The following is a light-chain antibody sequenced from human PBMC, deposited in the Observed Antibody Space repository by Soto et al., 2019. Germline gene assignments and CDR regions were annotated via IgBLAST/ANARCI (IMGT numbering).Light chain of an antibody. CDR2: GTS. CDR3: QSYDFTLGAFWV. CDR1: SSNIGAGYD. Sequence: QSVLTQPPSVSGAPGQRVTISCTGSSSNIGAGYDVHWYQQFPGTAPKLLIYGTSNRPSGVPDRFSGSKSGTSASLAITGLQAEDEAHYFCQSYDFTLGAFWVFGGGTKVTVL. J-gene: IGLJ3*02. V-gene: IGLV1-40*01.